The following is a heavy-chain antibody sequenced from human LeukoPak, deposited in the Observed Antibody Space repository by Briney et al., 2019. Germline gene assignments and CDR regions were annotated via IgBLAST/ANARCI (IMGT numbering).Heavy chain of an antibody. CDR2: ISASGTT. J-gene: IGHJ4*02. CDR3: ARDEVYGELYY. Sequence: SETLSLTCSVSGESIGSYFWSWIRQPAGRGLEWIGRISASGTTYYSPSLKSRVSMSVDKSKDQFSLNLTSMTAADTAIYYCARDEVYGELYYWGQGTLVTVSS. D-gene: IGHD3-10*01. CDR1: GESIGSYF. V-gene: IGHV4-4*07.